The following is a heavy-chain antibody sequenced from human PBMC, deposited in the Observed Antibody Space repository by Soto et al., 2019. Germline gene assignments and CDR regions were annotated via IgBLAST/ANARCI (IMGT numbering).Heavy chain of an antibody. J-gene: IGHJ4*02. CDR2: ISSSSSTV. CDR1: GFTFSSYS. V-gene: IGHV3-48*01. CDR3: ARSRGYSYGYVDY. D-gene: IGHD5-18*01. Sequence: QPGGSLRLSCAASGFTFSSYSMNWVRQAPGKGLEWVSYISSSSSTVYYADSVKGRFTISRGKDKNSLYLQMNSLRAEDTAVYYCARSRGYSYGYVDYWGQGTLVTVSS.